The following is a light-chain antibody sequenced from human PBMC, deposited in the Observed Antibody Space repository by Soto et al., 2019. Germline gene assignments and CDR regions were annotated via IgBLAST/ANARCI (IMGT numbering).Light chain of an antibody. CDR2: GAS. CDR1: QSVSNN. Sequence: EIVMTQSPATLSVSPGERATISCRASQSVSNNLAWYQKKPGQAPRLLIYGASTRATGIPARFSGSGSGTEFTLTISSLQSEDFAFYYCQQYNNWWTFGQGTRVDIK. J-gene: IGKJ1*01. V-gene: IGKV3-15*01. CDR3: QQYNNWWT.